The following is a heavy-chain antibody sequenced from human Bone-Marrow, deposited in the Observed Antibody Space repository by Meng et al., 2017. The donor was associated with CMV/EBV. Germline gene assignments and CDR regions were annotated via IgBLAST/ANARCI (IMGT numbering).Heavy chain of an antibody. CDR3: AKGGDSGYDLGDFDY. CDR2: IWYDGSNK. J-gene: IGHJ4*02. Sequence: LSLTCAASGFTFSSYGMHWVRQAPGKGLEWVAVIWYDGSNKYYADSVKGRFTISRDNSKNTLYLQMNSLRAEDTAVYYCAKGGDSGYDLGDFDYWGQGTMVTVSS. D-gene: IGHD5-12*01. CDR1: GFTFSSYG. V-gene: IGHV3-33*06.